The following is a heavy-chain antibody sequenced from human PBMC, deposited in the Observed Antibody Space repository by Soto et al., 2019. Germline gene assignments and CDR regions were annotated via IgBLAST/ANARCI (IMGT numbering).Heavy chain of an antibody. J-gene: IGHJ4*02. V-gene: IGHV3-33*01. CDR3: ARYPGTDEPIDY. CDR1: GFTFSNYG. Sequence: GGSLRLSCATSGFTFSNYGMHWVHQAPGKGLEWLAVIWHDGKNKYYADAVKGRFTISRDNSENTLFLQMNSLRDEDTAMYHCARYPGTDEPIDYWGQGNLVTVSS. CDR2: IWHDGKNK.